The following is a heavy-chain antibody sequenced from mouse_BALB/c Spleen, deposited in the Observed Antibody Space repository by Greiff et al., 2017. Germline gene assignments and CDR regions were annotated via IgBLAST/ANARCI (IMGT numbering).Heavy chain of an antibody. CDR1: GYTFTSYW. D-gene: IGHD1-1*01. V-gene: IGHV1S22*01. J-gene: IGHJ4*01. CDR3: TRGNYYGSSPYYAMDY. CDR2: IYPGSGST. Sequence: LKQPGSELVRPGASVKLSCKASGYTFTSYWMHWVKQRHGQGLEWIGNIYPGSGSTNYDEKFKSKGTLTVDTSSSTAYMHLSSLTSEDSAVYYCTRGNYYGSSPYYAMDYWGQGTSVTVSS.